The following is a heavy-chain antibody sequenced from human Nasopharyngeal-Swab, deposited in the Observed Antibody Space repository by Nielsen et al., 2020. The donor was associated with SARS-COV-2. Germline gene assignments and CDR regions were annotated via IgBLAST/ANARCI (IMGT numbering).Heavy chain of an antibody. J-gene: IGHJ5*02. CDR3: SRWGFDP. Sequence: GESLKISCAASGFTFSSYSMNWVRQAPGKGLEWVSSISSSSSYIYHADSLKGRFTISRDNAKNSLYLDMNSLRVQDTAVYYCSRWGFDPWGQGTLVTVSS. CDR2: ISSSSSYI. CDR1: GFTFSSYS. D-gene: IGHD1-26*01. V-gene: IGHV3-21*06.